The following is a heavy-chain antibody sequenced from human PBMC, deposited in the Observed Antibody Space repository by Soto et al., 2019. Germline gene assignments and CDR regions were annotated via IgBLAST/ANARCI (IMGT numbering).Heavy chain of an antibody. J-gene: IGHJ6*02. V-gene: IGHV3-23*01. CDR2: ISGSGGST. Sequence: GGSLRLSCAASGFTFSSYAMSWVRQAPGKGLEWVSAISGSGGSTHYADSVKGRFTISRDNSKNTLYLQMNSLRAEDTAVYYCAKNGEWFGELLPHDVWGQGTTVTVSS. CDR1: GFTFSSYA. D-gene: IGHD3-10*01. CDR3: AKNGEWFGELLPHDV.